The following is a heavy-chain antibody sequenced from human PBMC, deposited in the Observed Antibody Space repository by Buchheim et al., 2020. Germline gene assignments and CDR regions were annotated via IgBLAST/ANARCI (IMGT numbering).Heavy chain of an antibody. CDR1: GYTFTGYY. D-gene: IGHD3-22*01. Sequence: QVQLVQSGAEVKKPGASVKVSCKASGYTFTGYYMHWVRQAPGQGLEWMGWINPNSGGTNYAQKFQGWVTMTRATSISTAYMVLSRLRSYDTAVYYCAIAYYDSSGGGYYYYGMDVWGQGTT. J-gene: IGHJ6*02. V-gene: IGHV1-2*04. CDR2: INPNSGGT. CDR3: AIAYYDSSGGGYYYYGMDV.